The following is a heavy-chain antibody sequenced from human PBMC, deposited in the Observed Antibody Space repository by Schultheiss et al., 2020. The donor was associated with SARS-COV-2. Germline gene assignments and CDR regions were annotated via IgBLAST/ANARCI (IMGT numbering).Heavy chain of an antibody. Sequence: GSLRLSCAASGFTFSNSDMNWVHQAPGKGLEWVSGVSWNGSRTHYADSVKGRFTISRDNSKNTLYLQMNSLRAEDTAVYYCARDDGSGWYGYVFDYWGQGTLVTVSS. CDR3: ARDDGSGWYGYVFDY. J-gene: IGHJ4*02. CDR2: VSWNGSRT. D-gene: IGHD6-19*01. V-gene: IGHV3-35*01. CDR1: GFTFSNSD.